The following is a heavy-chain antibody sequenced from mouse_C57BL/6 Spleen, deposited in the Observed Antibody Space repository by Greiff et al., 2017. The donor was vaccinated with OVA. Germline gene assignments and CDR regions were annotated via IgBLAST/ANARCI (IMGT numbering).Heavy chain of an antibody. CDR3: AREEGVTGFDY. CDR1: GYAFSSYW. D-gene: IGHD2-3*01. V-gene: IGHV1-80*01. CDR2: IYPGDGDT. Sequence: QVQLQQSGAELVKPGASVKISCKASGYAFSSYWMNWVKQRPGKGLEWIGQIYPGDGDTNYNGKFKGKATLTADKSSSTAYLQLSSLTSEDAAVDFCAREEGVTGFDYWGQGTTLTVSS. J-gene: IGHJ2*01.